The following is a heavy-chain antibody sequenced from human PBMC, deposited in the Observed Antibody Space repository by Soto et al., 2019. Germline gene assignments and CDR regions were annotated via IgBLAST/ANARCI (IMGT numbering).Heavy chain of an antibody. CDR1: GFTFSSYA. V-gene: IGHV3-23*01. J-gene: IGHJ5*02. CDR3: AKDIGGRAVAGPNWFDP. D-gene: IGHD6-19*01. Sequence: GGSLRLSCAASGFTFSSYAMSWVRQAPGKGLEWVSAISGSGGSTYYADSVKGRFTIARDNSKNTLYLQMNSLRAEDTAVYCCAKDIGGRAVAGPNWFDPWGQGTLVTVSS. CDR2: ISGSGGST.